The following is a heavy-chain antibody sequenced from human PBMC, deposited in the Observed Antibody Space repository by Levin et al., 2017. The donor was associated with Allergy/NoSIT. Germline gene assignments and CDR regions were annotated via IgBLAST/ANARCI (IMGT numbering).Heavy chain of an antibody. V-gene: IGHV3-11*01. CDR1: GFTFSDYY. CDR3: ASEYCSGGSCYSLDY. Sequence: GGSLRLSCAASGFTFSDYYMSWIRQAPGKGLEWVSYISSSARTIYYADSVKGRFTISRDNSKNSLYLQMNSLRAEDTAVYYCASEYCSGGSCYSLDYWGQGTLVTVCS. J-gene: IGHJ4*02. D-gene: IGHD2-15*01. CDR2: ISSSARTI.